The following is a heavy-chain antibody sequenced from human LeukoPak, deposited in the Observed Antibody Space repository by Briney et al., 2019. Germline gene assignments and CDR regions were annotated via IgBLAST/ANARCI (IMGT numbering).Heavy chain of an antibody. Sequence: PSETLSLTCTVSGGSISSGDYYWSWIRQPPGKGLEWIGYIYYSGSTYYNPSLKSRVTISVDTSKNQFSLKLSSVTAADTAVYYCARTPYLDYYDAPPHFDYWGQGTLVTVSS. CDR3: ARTPYLDYYDAPPHFDY. CDR2: IYYSGST. J-gene: IGHJ4*02. V-gene: IGHV4-30-4*08. D-gene: IGHD3-22*01. CDR1: GGSISSGDYY.